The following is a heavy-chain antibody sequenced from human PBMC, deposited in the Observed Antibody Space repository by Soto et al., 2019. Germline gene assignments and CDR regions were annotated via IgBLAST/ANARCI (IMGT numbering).Heavy chain of an antibody. CDR2: IYYSGST. J-gene: IGHJ6*02. V-gene: IGHV4-59*01. CDR3: ARVVGSSWYTDYYYGMDV. D-gene: IGHD6-13*01. Sequence: QVQLQESGPGLVKPSETLSLTCTVSGGSISSYYWSWIRQPPGKGLEWIGYIYYSGSTNYNPSLKSRVTRSVDTSKNQFSLKLSSVTAADTAVYYCARVVGSSWYTDYYYGMDVWGQGTTVTVSS. CDR1: GGSISSYY.